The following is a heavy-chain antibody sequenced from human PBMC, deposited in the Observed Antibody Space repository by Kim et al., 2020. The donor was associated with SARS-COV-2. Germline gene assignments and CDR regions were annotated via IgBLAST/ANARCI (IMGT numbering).Heavy chain of an antibody. Sequence: GGSLRLSCAASGFTFSTYAMSWVRQAPGKGLEWVSSISDSGSSTYYTDSVKGRFTISRDNSKNTLYLQMNSLRVEDTAVYYCAKGYREVDSGSYYLNFDYWGHGTLVTVSS. CDR1: GFTFSTYA. CDR3: AKGYREVDSGSYYLNFDY. J-gene: IGHJ4*01. V-gene: IGHV3-23*01. CDR2: ISDSGSST. D-gene: IGHD3-10*01.